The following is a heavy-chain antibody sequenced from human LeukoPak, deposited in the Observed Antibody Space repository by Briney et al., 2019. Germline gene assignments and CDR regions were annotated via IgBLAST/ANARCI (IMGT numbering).Heavy chain of an antibody. V-gene: IGHV3-30*18. Sequence: PGGSLRLSCAASGFTFSSYGMHWVCQAPGKGLEWVAVISYDGSNKYYADSVKGRFTISRDNSKNTLYLQMNSLRAEDTAVYYCAKESGGVIVNYYYYMDVWGKGTTVTVSS. CDR2: ISYDGSNK. CDR3: AKESGGVIVNYYYYMDV. J-gene: IGHJ6*03. D-gene: IGHD3-16*02. CDR1: GFTFSSYG.